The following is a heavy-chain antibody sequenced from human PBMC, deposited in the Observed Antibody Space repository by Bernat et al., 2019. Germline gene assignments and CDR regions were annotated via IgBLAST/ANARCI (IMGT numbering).Heavy chain of an antibody. V-gene: IGHV3-9*01. D-gene: IGHD1-14*01. CDR2: ISWNSGSI. J-gene: IGHJ4*02. CDR3: AKRSPCGEPN. CDR1: GFTFDDYA. Sequence: EVQLVESGGGLVQPGRSLRLSCAASGFTFDDYAMHWVRQAPGKGLEWVSGISWNSGSIGYADSVKGRFTISRDNAKNSLYLHMNSLSAEDTALYYCAKRSPCGEPNWGQGTRVTVSS.